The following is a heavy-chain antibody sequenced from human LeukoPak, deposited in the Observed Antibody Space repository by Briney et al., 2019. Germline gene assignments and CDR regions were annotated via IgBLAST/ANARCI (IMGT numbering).Heavy chain of an antibody. CDR3: ARALGCYGDYSIYYYYYGMDV. J-gene: IGHJ6*02. D-gene: IGHD4-17*01. V-gene: IGHV6-1*01. Sequence: SQTLSLTCALSGDSVSSNIAAWNWIRQSPSRGLEWLGRTFYGSKWHNEYAASVKSRITINPDTSKNQFSLQLNSVTPEDTAVNSGARALGCYGDYSIYYYYYGMDVWGQGTTDTVSS. CDR2: TFYGSKWHN. CDR1: GDSVSSNIAA.